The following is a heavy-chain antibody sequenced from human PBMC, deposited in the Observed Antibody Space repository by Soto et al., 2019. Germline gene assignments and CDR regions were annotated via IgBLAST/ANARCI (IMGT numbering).Heavy chain of an antibody. CDR3: AKDLYYRGYCSSTSCDFSWFDP. CDR2: ISGSGGST. V-gene: IGHV3-23*01. CDR1: GFTFSSYA. Sequence: EVQLLESGGGLVQPGGSLRLSCAASGFTFSSYAMSWVRQAPGKGLEWVSAISGSGGSTYYADSVKGRFTISRDNSKNTLYLQMNSLRAEDTAVYYCAKDLYYRGYCSSTSCDFSWFDPWGQGTLVTVSS. J-gene: IGHJ5*02. D-gene: IGHD2-2*01.